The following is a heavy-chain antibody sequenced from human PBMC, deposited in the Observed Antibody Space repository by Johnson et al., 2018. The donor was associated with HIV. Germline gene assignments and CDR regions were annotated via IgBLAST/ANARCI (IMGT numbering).Heavy chain of an antibody. CDR3: AKEKGRGSWYRSSAFDI. V-gene: IGHV3-33*06. J-gene: IGHJ3*02. CDR2: IWYDGSNK. CDR1: GFTFSSYG. D-gene: IGHD6-13*01. Sequence: QVQLVESGGGVVQPGRSLRLSCAASGFTFSSYGMHWVRQAPGKGLEWVAVIWYDGSNKYYADSVKGRFTISRDNSKNTLYLQMNSLRAEDTAVYYCAKEKGRGSWYRSSAFDIWGQGTMVTVSS.